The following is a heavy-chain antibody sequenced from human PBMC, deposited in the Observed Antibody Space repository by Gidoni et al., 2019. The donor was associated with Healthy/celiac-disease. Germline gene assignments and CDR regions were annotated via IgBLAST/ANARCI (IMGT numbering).Heavy chain of an antibody. J-gene: IGHJ4*02. V-gene: IGHV3-66*02. CDR1: GITVGSHY. CDR2: IYSGGST. CDR3: ARAWGTDYYDSSGPFDY. D-gene: IGHD3-22*01. Sequence: EVQLVESGGGVVQPGGSLRLYWPASGITVGSHYMSWVRQAPGKGLEWVSVIYSGGSTYYADSVKGRFTISRDNSKNTLYLQMNSLRAEDTAVYYCARAWGTDYYDSSGPFDYWGQGTLVTVSS.